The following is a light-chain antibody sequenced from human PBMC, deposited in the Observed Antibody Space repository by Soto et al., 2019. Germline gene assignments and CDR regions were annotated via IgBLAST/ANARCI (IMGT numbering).Light chain of an antibody. Sequence: DIQMTQSPSTLSASVGDRVTITCRASQDIGTWLAWYQQKPEKAPKVLIYRASNLESGVPSRFSGSGSGTEFSLTINNLQADDFATYYCQQYHIYSWTFGQGTKVEIK. J-gene: IGKJ1*01. CDR3: QQYHIYSWT. CDR1: QDIGTW. CDR2: RAS. V-gene: IGKV1-5*03.